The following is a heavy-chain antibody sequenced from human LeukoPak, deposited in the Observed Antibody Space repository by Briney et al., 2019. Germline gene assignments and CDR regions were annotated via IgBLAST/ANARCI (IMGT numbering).Heavy chain of an antibody. Sequence: GGSLRLSCAASGFTFDDYSMHWFRQAPGKGLEWVSGISWNSGSIGYADSVKGRFTISRDNAKNSLYLQMNSLRAEDTALYYCAKEGAIAAAGTGDYWGQGTLVTVSS. D-gene: IGHD6-13*01. CDR1: GFTFDDYS. V-gene: IGHV3-9*01. J-gene: IGHJ4*02. CDR2: ISWNSGSI. CDR3: AKEGAIAAAGTGDY.